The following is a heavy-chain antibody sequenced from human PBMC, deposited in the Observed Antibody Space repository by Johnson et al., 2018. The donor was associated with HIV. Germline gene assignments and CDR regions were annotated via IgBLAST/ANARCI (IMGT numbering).Heavy chain of an antibody. Sequence: VQLVESGGGVVQPGRSLRLSCAASGFTFSNYPMHWVRQAPGKGLEWVAVISFDGPNKYYADSVRGRFTISRDNLKKTLYLQMNSLRTEDTAVYYCASGEDDGFWGQGTMVTVSS. J-gene: IGHJ3*01. CDR2: ISFDGPNK. D-gene: IGHD5-24*01. V-gene: IGHV3-30*04. CDR3: ASGEDDGF. CDR1: GFTFSNYP.